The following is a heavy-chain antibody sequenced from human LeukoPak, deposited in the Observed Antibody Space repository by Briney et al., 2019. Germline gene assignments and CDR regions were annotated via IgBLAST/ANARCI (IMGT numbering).Heavy chain of an antibody. Sequence: PGGSLRLSCAASGFTFSSYSMNWVRQAPGKGLEWVSSISSSSSYIYYADSVKGRFTISRDNAKNSLYLQMNSLRAEDTAVYYCASRHCSGGGCYIAGADPFDYWGQGTLVTVSS. CDR3: ASRHCSGGGCYIAGADPFDY. CDR2: ISSSSSYI. CDR1: GFTFSSYS. J-gene: IGHJ4*02. D-gene: IGHD2-15*01. V-gene: IGHV3-21*04.